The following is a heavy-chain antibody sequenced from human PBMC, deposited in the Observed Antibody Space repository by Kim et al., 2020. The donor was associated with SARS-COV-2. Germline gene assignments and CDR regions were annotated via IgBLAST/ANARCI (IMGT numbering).Heavy chain of an antibody. CDR3: ARASFMVQGVIG. V-gene: IGHV4-39*01. D-gene: IGHD3-10*01. J-gene: IGHJ4*02. Sequence: SYTPHRKRRVTISVDTSKTQFSLNLSSVTAADTAVYYCARASFMVQGVIGWGQGTLVTVSS.